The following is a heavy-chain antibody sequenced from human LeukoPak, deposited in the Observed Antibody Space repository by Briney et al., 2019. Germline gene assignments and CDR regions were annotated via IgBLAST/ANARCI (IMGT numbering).Heavy chain of an antibody. CDR3: ARGGFSSGLDY. V-gene: IGHV3-74*01. Sequence: GGSLRLSCAASGITFNNYWLHWVRQAPGKGLVWVSRIDTDGSGKIYADSVKGRFTISRDNAKNTLYLQMPSLRAEDTAVYYCARGGFSSGLDYWGQGILVTVSS. CDR1: GITFNNYW. J-gene: IGHJ4*02. CDR2: IDTDGSGK. D-gene: IGHD6-19*01.